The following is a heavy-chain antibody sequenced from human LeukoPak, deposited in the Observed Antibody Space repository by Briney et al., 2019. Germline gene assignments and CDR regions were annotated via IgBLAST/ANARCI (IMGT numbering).Heavy chain of an antibody. CDR3: ARGPRGSGWAHDAFDI. D-gene: IGHD6-19*01. CDR2: LNPKSRNT. J-gene: IGHJ3*02. Sequence: SVKVSCKTSGYTFSSYDINWVRQASAQGLDWMGLLNPKSRNTGYAEKFQGRVTMTRDTSINTAYMYLSSLESDDTAVYYCARGPRGSGWAHDAFDIWGQGTMVTVSS. V-gene: IGHV1-8*01. CDR1: GYTFSSYD.